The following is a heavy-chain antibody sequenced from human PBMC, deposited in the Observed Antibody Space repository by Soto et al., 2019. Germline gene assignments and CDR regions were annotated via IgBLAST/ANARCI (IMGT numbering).Heavy chain of an antibody. CDR2: IDYSGRI. V-gene: IGHV4-34*01. Sequence: SETLSLTCAVLSRSFSGYYWSWIRQPPGEGLEWIAEIDYSGRINYNPSLKSRVTISIDTSKSQFSLALISVTAADTAVYYCARSPGYYYYYAMDVWGQGTTVTVSS. CDR1: SRSFSGYY. J-gene: IGHJ6*02. CDR3: ARSPGYYYYYAMDV.